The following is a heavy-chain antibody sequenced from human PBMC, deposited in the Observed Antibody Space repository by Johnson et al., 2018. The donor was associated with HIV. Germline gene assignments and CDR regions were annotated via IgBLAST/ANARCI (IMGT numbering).Heavy chain of an antibody. CDR3: AKEKRRGSWYRSSACDS. D-gene: IGHD6-13*01. CDR1: GFTFSSYG. V-gene: IGHV3-33*06. J-gene: IGHJ3*02. Sequence: VKLVESGRGVVQPGRSLRLSCAASGFTFSSYGMHWVRQAPGKGLEWVAVIWYDGSNKYYADSVKGRFTISRDNSKNTLYLQMNSLRAEDTAVYYCAKEKRRGSWYRSSACDSWGQGTMVTVSS. CDR2: IWYDGSNK.